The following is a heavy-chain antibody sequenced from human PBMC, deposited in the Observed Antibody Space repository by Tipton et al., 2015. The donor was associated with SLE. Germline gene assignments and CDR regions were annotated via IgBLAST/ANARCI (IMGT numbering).Heavy chain of an antibody. CDR3: ASTRTSGLATAVGATLDY. V-gene: IGHV3-53*01. J-gene: IGHJ4*02. Sequence: SLRLSCAASGFTVSSNYMSWVRQAPGKGLGWVSVIYSGGSTYYADSVKGRFTISRDNSKNTLYLQMNSLRAEDTAVYYCASTRTSGLATAVGATLDYWGQGTLVTVSS. CDR1: GFTVSSNY. D-gene: IGHD1-26*01. CDR2: IYSGGST.